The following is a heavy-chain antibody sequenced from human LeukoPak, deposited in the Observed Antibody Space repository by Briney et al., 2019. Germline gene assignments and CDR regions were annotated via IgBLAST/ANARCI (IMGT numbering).Heavy chain of an antibody. D-gene: IGHD2-2*01. J-gene: IGHJ4*02. CDR3: ARTVVPAMGVY. CDR1: GFTFSSYA. CDR2: ISGSGGST. Sequence: GGSLRLSCAASGFTFSSYAMSWVRQAPGKGLEWVSAISGSGGSTYYADSVKGRFTISRDNSKNTLYLQMNSLRAEDTAVYYCARTVVPAMGVYWGQGTLVTVSS. V-gene: IGHV3-23*01.